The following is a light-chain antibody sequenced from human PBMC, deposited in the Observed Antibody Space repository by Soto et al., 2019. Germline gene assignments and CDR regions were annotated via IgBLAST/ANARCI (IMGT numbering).Light chain of an antibody. J-gene: IGKJ4*01. V-gene: IGKV1-12*01. CDR3: QQSNSLPRT. CDR2: AAT. Sequence: DIQMTQSPSSVSASVGDRVTITCRATQGISTWLAWYQQKPGQAPKLLIYAATSLQDGVPLRFSGSGSGAYFTLTISALQPEDFATYYCQQSNSLPRTFGVGTKVEIK. CDR1: QGISTW.